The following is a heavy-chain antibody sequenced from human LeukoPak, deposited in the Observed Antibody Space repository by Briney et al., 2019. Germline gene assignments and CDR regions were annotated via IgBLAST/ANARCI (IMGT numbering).Heavy chain of an antibody. CDR2: VYSSGNT. J-gene: IGHJ4*02. V-gene: IGHV4-4*07. CDR3: ARAGKATVVTI. D-gene: IGHD4-23*01. Sequence: SETLSLTCTVSGGSINSYYWSWIRQPAGKGLEWIGRVYSSGNTNYNPSLKSRVSMSVDTSKNQFSLKLTSVTAADTAVYCCARAGKATVVTIWGQGNLVTVSS. CDR1: GGSINSYY.